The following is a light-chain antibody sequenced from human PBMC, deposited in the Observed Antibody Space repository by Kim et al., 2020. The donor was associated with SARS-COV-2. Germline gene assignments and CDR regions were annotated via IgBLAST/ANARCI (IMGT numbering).Light chain of an antibody. Sequence: SYELTQPPSVSVAPGKTARITCGGNNIGSKSVHWYQQKPGQAPVVVIYYDSDRPSGIPERFSGSNSGNTATLTITRAEAGDEADYYCQVWASSSDHPVFG. CDR2: YDS. CDR1: NIGSKS. CDR3: QVWASSSDHPV. J-gene: IGLJ2*01. V-gene: IGLV3-21*04.